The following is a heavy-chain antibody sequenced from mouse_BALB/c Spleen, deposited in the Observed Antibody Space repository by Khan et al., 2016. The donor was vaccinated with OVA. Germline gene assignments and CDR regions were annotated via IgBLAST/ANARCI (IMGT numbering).Heavy chain of an antibody. V-gene: IGHV5-9-2*01. CDR3: ARPNWDEDYAMDY. J-gene: IGHJ4*01. CDR1: GFTFSNYG. CDR2: ISGGGSYT. D-gene: IGHD4-1*01. Sequence: EVELVESGGGLVKHGGSLKLSCAASGFTFSNYGMSWVRQTPEKRLEWVATISGGGSYTYYPDSVKGRFTISRDNAKNNLYLQMSSLRSEDTALYYCARPNWDEDYAMDYWGQGTSVTVSS.